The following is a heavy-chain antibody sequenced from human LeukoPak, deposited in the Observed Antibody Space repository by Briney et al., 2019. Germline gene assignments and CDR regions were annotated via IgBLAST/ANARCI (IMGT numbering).Heavy chain of an antibody. CDR2: IYSSGST. Sequence: GGSLRLSCAASGFSFSTNYMSWVRQAPGKGLEWVSVIYSSGSTYYADSVKGRATISRDTSKNTLYLQITSLRAEDTAVYYCARAVVVINNFDYWGQGTLVTVSS. J-gene: IGHJ4*02. D-gene: IGHD3-22*01. V-gene: IGHV3-66*01. CDR1: GFSFSTNY. CDR3: ARAVVVINNFDY.